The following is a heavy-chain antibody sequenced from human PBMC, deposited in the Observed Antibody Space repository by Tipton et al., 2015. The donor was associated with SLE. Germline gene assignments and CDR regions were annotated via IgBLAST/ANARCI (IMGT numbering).Heavy chain of an antibody. CDR1: GYTFTSYG. CDR2: INPNSGGT. D-gene: IGHD4-17*01. V-gene: IGHV1-2*06. CDR3: ARVDYGATGYGMDV. J-gene: IGHJ6*02. Sequence: QLVQSGAEEKKPGASVKVSCKASGYTFTSYGISWVRQAPGQGLEWMGRINPNSGGTNYAQKFQGRVTMTRDTSISTAYMELSRLRSDDTAVYYCARVDYGATGYGMDVWGQGTTVTVSS.